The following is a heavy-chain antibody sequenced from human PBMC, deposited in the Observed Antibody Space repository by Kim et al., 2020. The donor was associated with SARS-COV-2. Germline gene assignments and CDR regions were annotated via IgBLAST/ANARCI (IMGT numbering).Heavy chain of an antibody. D-gene: IGHD3-10*01. J-gene: IGHJ5*02. V-gene: IGHV4-34*01. CDR3: ARWTWFGERFDP. Sequence: NSNPSLKRRVTISVDTSKDQFSLKLSSVTGADTAVYYCARWTWFGERFDPWGQGTLVTVSS.